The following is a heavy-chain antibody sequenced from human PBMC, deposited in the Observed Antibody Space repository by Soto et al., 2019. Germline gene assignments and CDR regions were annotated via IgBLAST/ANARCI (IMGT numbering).Heavy chain of an antibody. CDR1: GGSISSYY. CDR2: IYYSGST. D-gene: IGHD5-12*01. J-gene: IGHJ4*01. Sequence: PSETLSLTCTVSGGSISSYYWSWIRQPPGKGLEWIGYIYYSGSTNYNPSLKSRVTISVDTSKNQFSLKLSSVTAADTAVYYCARAEMATTQNDYWGHGTLVTVSS. V-gene: IGHV4-59*01. CDR3: ARAEMATTQNDY.